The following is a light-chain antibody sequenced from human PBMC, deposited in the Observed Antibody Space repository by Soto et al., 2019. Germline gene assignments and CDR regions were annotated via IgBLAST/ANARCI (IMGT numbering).Light chain of an antibody. Sequence: SASAVSVSPWERATLSCRASQSVSINLAWYQQKPGQAPRLLIYGASTRATGIPARFSGSGSGTEFTLTISSLQSEDFAVYYCHQYNNWWTFGQGTQLDI. CDR2: GAS. J-gene: IGKJ1*01. CDR1: QSVSIN. V-gene: IGKV3-15*01. CDR3: HQYNNWWT.